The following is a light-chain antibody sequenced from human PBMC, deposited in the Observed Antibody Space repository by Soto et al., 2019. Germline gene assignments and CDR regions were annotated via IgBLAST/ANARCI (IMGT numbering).Light chain of an antibody. V-gene: IGKV3-15*01. J-gene: IGKJ1*01. CDR3: HHYNNWPPWT. CDR2: GAS. CDR1: QSVSSN. Sequence: IVMTQSPATLSVSPGERATLSCRASQSVSSNLAWYQQKPGQAPRLLLYGASTRATGIPARFSGSGSGTEFTLTISSRQSEDFSVYYCHHYNNWPPWTFGQGNRVEIK.